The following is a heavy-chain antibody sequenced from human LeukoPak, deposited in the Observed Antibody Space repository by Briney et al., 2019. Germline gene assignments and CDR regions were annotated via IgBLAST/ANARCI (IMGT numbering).Heavy chain of an antibody. D-gene: IGHD6-13*01. Sequence: ASVKVSCKAPGYTFTGYYMHWVRQAPGPGLEWMGWINPNSGGTNYAQKFQGRVTMTRDTSISTAYMELSRLRSDDTAVYYCARSYSSSSYYFDYWGQGTLVTVSS. J-gene: IGHJ4*02. CDR2: INPNSGGT. CDR3: ARSYSSSSYYFDY. V-gene: IGHV1-2*02. CDR1: GYTFTGYY.